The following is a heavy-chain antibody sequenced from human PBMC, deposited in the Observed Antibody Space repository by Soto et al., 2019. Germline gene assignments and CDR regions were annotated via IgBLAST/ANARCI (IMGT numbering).Heavy chain of an antibody. CDR2: VSYTGNT. CDR3: ARGTLV. Sequence: QVQLQESGPGLMQPSQTLSLTCTVSGGSIGSGGYWWSWIRQHPGRGLEWIGFVSYTGNTQYNPSLKSRVNISVDTSTKQFSLKLSSVTAAHTAVYYCARGTLVWGQGTLVTVSS. D-gene: IGHD2-2*01. CDR1: GGSIGSGGYW. J-gene: IGHJ4*02. V-gene: IGHV4-31*03.